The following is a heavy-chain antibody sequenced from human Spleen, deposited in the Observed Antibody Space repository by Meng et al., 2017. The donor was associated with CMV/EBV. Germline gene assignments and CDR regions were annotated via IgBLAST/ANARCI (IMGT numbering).Heavy chain of an antibody. Sequence: ASVKVSCKASGYTLTAFYMHLVRQAPGQGLEWMGWINPNSGGTNYAQKFQGRVTMTRDTSSSTAYMELSRLRSDDTAAYYCARGEVAAAYYYGMDVWGQGTTVTVSS. CDR3: ARGEVAAAYYYGMDV. J-gene: IGHJ6*02. CDR1: GYTLTAFY. CDR2: INPNSGGT. V-gene: IGHV1-2*02. D-gene: IGHD6-19*01.